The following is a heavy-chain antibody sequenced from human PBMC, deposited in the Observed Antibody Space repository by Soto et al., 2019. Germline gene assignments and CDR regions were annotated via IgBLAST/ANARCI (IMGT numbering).Heavy chain of an antibody. D-gene: IGHD1-26*01. CDR1: GFTFSSYA. J-gene: IGHJ4*02. V-gene: IGHV3-23*01. Sequence: EVQLLESGGGLVQPGGSLRLSCAASGFTFSSYAMRWVRQAPGKGLEWVSAISGSGDSTYYADSVKGRFTISRDNSKNTVYLQMKRLRGEDTAVYYCARRGSGSYYDYWGQGTLVTVSS. CDR3: ARRGSGSYYDY. CDR2: ISGSGDST.